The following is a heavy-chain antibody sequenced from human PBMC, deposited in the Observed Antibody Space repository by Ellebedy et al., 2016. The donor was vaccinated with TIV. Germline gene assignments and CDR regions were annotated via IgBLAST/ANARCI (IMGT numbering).Heavy chain of an antibody. CDR1: GGSFSGYY. CDR2: IYYSGST. V-gene: IGHV4-34*01. D-gene: IGHD3-10*01. CDR3: ASYGSGLDY. Sequence: SETLSLTXAVYGGSFSGYYWSWFRQPPGKGLEWIGYIYYSGSTNYNPSLKSRVTISVDTSKNQFSLKLSSVTAADTAVYYCASYGSGLDYWGQGTLVTVSS. J-gene: IGHJ4*02.